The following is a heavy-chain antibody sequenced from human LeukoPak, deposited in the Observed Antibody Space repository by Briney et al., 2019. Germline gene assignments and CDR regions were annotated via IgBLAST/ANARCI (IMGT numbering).Heavy chain of an antibody. CDR3: ARGRYYDFWSGHYTGGFYYMDV. CDR1: GDSNSNYY. V-gene: IGHV4-59*01. CDR2: ISGSGST. Sequence: SETLSLTRSVSGDSNSNYYWTWIRQAPGKGLEFIGYISGSGSTNHSPSLKSRVSISVAASKKQFFLDLSSVTAADTAVYFCARGRYYDFWSGHYTGGFYYMDVWGKGTTVTVS. D-gene: IGHD3-3*01. J-gene: IGHJ6*03.